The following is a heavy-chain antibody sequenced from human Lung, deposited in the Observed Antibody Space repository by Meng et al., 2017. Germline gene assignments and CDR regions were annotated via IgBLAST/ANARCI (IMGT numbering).Heavy chain of an antibody. V-gene: IGHV4-34*01. CDR1: GGSVSDWY. J-gene: IGHJ4*02. Sequence: VHQQQVTTGRVYASGSPSLTGFISGGSVSDWYGSCTGQAPGRRGERIVEINHSESTNCIPCLESRATISVNTSDNNLSLKLSSVTAANSAVYYCARGPTTMAHYFDYWGQGTLVTVSS. CDR3: ARGPTTMAHYFDY. D-gene: IGHD5-24*01. CDR2: INHSEST.